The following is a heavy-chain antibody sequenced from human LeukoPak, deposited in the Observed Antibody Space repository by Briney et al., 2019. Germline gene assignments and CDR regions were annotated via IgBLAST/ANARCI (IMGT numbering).Heavy chain of an antibody. J-gene: IGHJ4*02. CDR3: AKDPLYCSGGSCYFPFDY. CDR2: VSDGGGST. V-gene: IGHV3-23*01. D-gene: IGHD2-15*01. Sequence: GGSLRLSCAASGFTFSSYAMSWVRQAPGKGLEWVSAVSDGGGSTYYADSVKGRFTISRDNSKNTLYLQMNSLRAEDTAIYYCAKDPLYCSGGSCYFPFDYWGQGTQVTVSS. CDR1: GFTFSSYA.